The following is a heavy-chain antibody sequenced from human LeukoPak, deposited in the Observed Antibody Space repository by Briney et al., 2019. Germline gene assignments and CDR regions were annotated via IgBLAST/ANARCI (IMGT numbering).Heavy chain of an antibody. J-gene: IGHJ6*02. D-gene: IGHD3-16*01. Sequence: GGSLRLSCAASEFTFSSYSMNWVRQAPGKGLEWVSYITNSGNSKSYADPVKGRFTISRDNTKNSLYLQMSNLRAEDTAVYFCARGGGLDVWGQGATVTVSS. V-gene: IGHV3-48*01. CDR1: EFTFSSYS. CDR3: ARGGGLDV. CDR2: ITNSGNSK.